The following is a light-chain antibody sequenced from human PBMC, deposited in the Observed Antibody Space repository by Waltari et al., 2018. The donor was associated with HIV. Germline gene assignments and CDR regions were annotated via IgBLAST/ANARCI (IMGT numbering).Light chain of an antibody. CDR1: SNDVGAYNY. CDR2: DLN. J-gene: IGLJ1*01. CDR3: CSSAGRYTFV. V-gene: IGLV2-11*01. Sequence: QPPLTQSRSVSGSPGQSLTISCTGTSNDVGAYNYVSWYQQHPGSAPKLLIFDLNRRPSGVPDRFSGSKSGNTASLTISGLQAEDEADYYCCSSAGRYTFVFGTGTKVTVL.